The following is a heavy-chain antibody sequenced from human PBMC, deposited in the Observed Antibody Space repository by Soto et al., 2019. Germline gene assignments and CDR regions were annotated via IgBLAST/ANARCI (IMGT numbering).Heavy chain of an antibody. V-gene: IGHV3-23*01. J-gene: IGHJ4*02. Sequence: PGGSLGLSCAASGFTFSNYAMNWVRQAPGKGLEWVSVISGSGGSTYYADSVKGRFTISRDNSKNTLYLQMNSLRAEDTAVYYCAKRATGTYFDYWGQGTLVTVSS. CDR3: AKRATGTYFDY. D-gene: IGHD1-1*01. CDR2: ISGSGGST. CDR1: GFTFSNYA.